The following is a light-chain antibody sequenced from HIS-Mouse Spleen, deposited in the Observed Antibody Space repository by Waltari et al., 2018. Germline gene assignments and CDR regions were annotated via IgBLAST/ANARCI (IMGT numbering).Light chain of an antibody. V-gene: IGKV3-20*01. J-gene: IGKJ1*01. Sequence: EIVLTQSPGTLSLSPGERATLSCRASMSVSSSYLAGYQKKPGQAPRLLIFGAASRATGIQDRCGGSGSGKDFTITISGLEPEVVAVYYCQQYGSSPPTFGQGTKVEIK. CDR1: MSVSSSY. CDR3: QQYGSSPPT. CDR2: GAA.